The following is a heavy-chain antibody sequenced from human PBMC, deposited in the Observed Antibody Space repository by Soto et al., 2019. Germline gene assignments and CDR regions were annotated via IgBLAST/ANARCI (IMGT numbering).Heavy chain of an antibody. CDR3: ATDYGWACNI. CDR2: LQKKSDGGTT. V-gene: IGHV3-15*01. Sequence: EVQLVASGGGFVKPGESLRLSCAGSGLTFSDVRMTWVRQAPGKGLEWIGRLQKKSDGGTTDYPVDVRGRFTISRDDSKNTLYLQLSSLKTEDTAVYYGATDYGWACNIWGKARMVTVSS. D-gene: IGHD4-17*01. CDR1: GLTFSDVR. J-gene: IGHJ3*02.